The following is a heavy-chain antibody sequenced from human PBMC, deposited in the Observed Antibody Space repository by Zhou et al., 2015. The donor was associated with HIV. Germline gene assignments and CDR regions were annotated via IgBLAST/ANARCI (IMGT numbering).Heavy chain of an antibody. CDR3: AREGRGYSYGAYYGMDV. CDR2: IIPIFGTA. CDR1: GGTFSSYA. Sequence: QVQLVQSGAEVKKPGSSVKVSCKASGGTFSSYAISWVRQAPGQGLEWMGGIIPIFGTANYAQKFQGRVTITADESTSTAYMELSSLRSEDTAVYYCAREGRGYSYGAYYGMDVWGQGTTVTVSS. D-gene: IGHD5-18*01. J-gene: IGHJ6*02. V-gene: IGHV1-69*01.